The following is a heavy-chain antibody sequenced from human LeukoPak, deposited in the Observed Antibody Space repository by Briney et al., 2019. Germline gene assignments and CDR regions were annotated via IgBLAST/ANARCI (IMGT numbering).Heavy chain of an antibody. V-gene: IGHV4-59*01. D-gene: IGHD6-13*01. CDR2: IYYSGST. CDR1: GGSLSSYY. J-gene: IGHJ5*02. Sequence: SETLSLTCTVSGGSLSSYYWSWIRQPPGKGLEWIGYIYYSGSTNYNPSLKSRVTISVDTSKNQFSLKLSSVTAADTAVYYCARGPGLAAAPWGQGTLVTVSS. CDR3: ARGPGLAAAP.